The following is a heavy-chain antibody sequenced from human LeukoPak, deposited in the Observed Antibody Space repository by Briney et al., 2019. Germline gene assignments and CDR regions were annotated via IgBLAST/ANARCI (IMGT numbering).Heavy chain of an antibody. CDR3: ARLGIQLWLDAFDI. J-gene: IGHJ3*02. CDR1: NGFDNLYF. Sequence: SEALSLTCAVYNGFDNLYFMLVRQPPGKGLEWIGEINHSGSTNYNPSLKSRVTISVGTSKNQFSLKLSSVTAADTAVYYCARLGIQLWLDAFDIWGQGTMVTVSS. V-gene: IGHV4-34*01. CDR2: INHSGST. D-gene: IGHD5-18*01.